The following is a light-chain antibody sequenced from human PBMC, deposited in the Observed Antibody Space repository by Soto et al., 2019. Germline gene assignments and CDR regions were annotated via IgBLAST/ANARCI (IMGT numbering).Light chain of an antibody. Sequence: VLTHSPATQSVSPGERATLSCRASHSVSSHYLAWYQQKPGLAPRLLIYDASSRPTGIPDRFSGSGSGTDFTLTISRLEPEDFAVYYCQQYGSSPRTFGQGTKVDIK. CDR3: QQYGSSPRT. CDR1: HSVSSHY. V-gene: IGKV3D-20*01. J-gene: IGKJ1*01. CDR2: DAS.